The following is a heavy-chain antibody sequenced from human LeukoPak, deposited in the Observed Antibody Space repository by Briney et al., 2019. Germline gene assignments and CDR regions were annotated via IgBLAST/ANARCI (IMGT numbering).Heavy chain of an antibody. CDR2: SSGSGGST. D-gene: IGHD5-18*01. CDR3: AKASRFGYSYGPREYFYYMDV. V-gene: IGHV3-23*01. CDR1: GITLTSYA. J-gene: IGHJ6*03. Sequence: HPGGSLRLSCEASGITLTSYAMSWVRQAPGKGLEWVSASSGSGGSTYYSDSVKGRFTISRDNSKNTLYLQMNTLRAEDTAVYYCAKASRFGYSYGPREYFYYMDVWGKGTTVTISS.